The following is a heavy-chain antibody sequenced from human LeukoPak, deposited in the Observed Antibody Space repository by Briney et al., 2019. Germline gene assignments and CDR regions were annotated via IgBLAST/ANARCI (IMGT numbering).Heavy chain of an antibody. CDR2: ISYDGSDK. CDR1: GFTFSDYY. Sequence: GGSLRLSCAASGFTFSDYYMSWIRQAPGKGLEWVALISYDGSDKDYAKSVKGRFTISRDNPKNTLYLQMNSLRAEDTAVYYCAKDMSGGDCPDYWGQGTLVTVSS. J-gene: IGHJ4*02. CDR3: AKDMSGGDCPDY. D-gene: IGHD2-21*02. V-gene: IGHV3-30*18.